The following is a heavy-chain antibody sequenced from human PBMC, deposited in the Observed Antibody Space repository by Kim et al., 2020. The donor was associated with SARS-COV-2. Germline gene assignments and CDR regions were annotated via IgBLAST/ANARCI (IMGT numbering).Heavy chain of an antibody. CDR3: TTDYERIGGLCDGETCYPASL. D-gene: IGHD2-21*01. CDR2: IRSKVDGGTA. Sequence: GGSLRLSCAASGFTFTKVWLSWVRQAPGKGLEWVGRIRSKVDGGTADYAAPVKGRFTISRDDSKNTLYLQMNVLRAEDTAFYHCTTDYERIGGLCDGETCYPASLWGQGNLVPVSS. V-gene: IGHV3-15*01. J-gene: IGHJ4*02. CDR1: GFTFTKVW.